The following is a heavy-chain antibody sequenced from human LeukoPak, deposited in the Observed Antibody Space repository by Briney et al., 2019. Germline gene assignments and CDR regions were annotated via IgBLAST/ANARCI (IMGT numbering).Heavy chain of an antibody. Sequence: PSQTLSLTCTVSGGSISNDGYYWTWIRQHPGKGLEWIGYIYYSGSTYYNPSLKSRVTIPVDTSKNQFSLRLTSVTAADTAVYYCARSGERDDYWGQGTLVTVSS. CDR3: ARSGERDDY. CDR1: GGSISNDGYY. D-gene: IGHD3-10*01. J-gene: IGHJ4*02. CDR2: IYYSGST. V-gene: IGHV4-31*03.